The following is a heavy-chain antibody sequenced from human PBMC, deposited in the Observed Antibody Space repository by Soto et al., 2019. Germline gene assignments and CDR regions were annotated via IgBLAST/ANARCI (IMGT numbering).Heavy chain of an antibody. CDR3: AKNSAATIRVGFDY. CDR1: GFTFATYT. Sequence: EVQLLESGGGLVQPGGSLRLSCAASGFTFATYTMSWVRQTPGKGLEWVSAITGSDGRTYYADSVKGRFTISRDNSKHTLYLQMNSLGAEDTAVYYCAKNSAATIRVGFDYWGQGTLVTVSS. CDR2: ITGSDGRT. D-gene: IGHD5-12*01. V-gene: IGHV3-23*01. J-gene: IGHJ4*02.